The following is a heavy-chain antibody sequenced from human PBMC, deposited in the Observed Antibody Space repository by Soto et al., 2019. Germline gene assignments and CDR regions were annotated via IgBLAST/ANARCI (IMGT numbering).Heavy chain of an antibody. CDR2: ISYDGSNK. CDR1: GFTFSSYA. Sequence: PGGSLRLSCAASGFTFSSYAMHWVRQAPGKGLEWVAVISYDGSNKYYADSVKGRLTISRDNSKNTLYLQMNSLRAEDTAVYYCARGKRFLEWFSPMDVWGQGTTVTVSS. J-gene: IGHJ6*02. V-gene: IGHV3-30-3*01. D-gene: IGHD3-3*01. CDR3: ARGKRFLEWFSPMDV.